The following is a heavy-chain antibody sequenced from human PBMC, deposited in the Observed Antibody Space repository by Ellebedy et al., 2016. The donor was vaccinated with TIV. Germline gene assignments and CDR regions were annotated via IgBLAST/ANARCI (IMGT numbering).Heavy chain of an antibody. V-gene: IGHV5-51*01. CDR3: ARFTIAVAGTHWYFDL. Sequence: KVSXXGSGYSFTSYWIGWVRQLPGKGLEWMGIIYPGDSDTRYSPSFQGQVTISADKSISTAYLQWSSLKASDTAMYYCARFTIAVAGTHWYFDLWGRGTLVTVSS. D-gene: IGHD6-19*01. CDR1: GYSFTSYW. CDR2: IYPGDSDT. J-gene: IGHJ2*01.